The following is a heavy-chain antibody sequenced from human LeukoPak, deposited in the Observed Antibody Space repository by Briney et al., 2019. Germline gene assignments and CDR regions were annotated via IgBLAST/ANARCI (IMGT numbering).Heavy chain of an antibody. CDR3: ATSPGAVAGTTGGY. Sequence: PGGSLRLSCAASGFTFSSYWMHWVRQAPGKGLVWVSRINSDGSSTSYADSVKGRFTISRDNAKNTLYLQMNSLRAEDTAAYYCATSPGAVAGTTGGYWGQGTLVTVSS. CDR1: GFTFSSYW. V-gene: IGHV3-74*01. D-gene: IGHD6-19*01. J-gene: IGHJ4*02. CDR2: INSDGSST.